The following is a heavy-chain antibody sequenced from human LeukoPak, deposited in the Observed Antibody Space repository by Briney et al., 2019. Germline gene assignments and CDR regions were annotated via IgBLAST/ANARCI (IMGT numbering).Heavy chain of an antibody. CDR3: AKTRGWYYFDY. CDR1: GFTFSSYG. Sequence: SGGSLRLSCAASGFTFSSYGMHWVRQAPGKGLEWVSAISGSGGSTYYADSVKGRFTISRDNSKNTLYLQMNSLRAEDTAVYYCAKTRGWYYFDYWGQGTLVTVSS. D-gene: IGHD6-19*01. J-gene: IGHJ4*02. CDR2: ISGSGGST. V-gene: IGHV3-23*01.